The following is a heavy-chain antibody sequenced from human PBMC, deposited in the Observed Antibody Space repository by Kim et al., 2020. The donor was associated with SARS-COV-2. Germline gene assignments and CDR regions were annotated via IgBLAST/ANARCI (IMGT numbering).Heavy chain of an antibody. CDR2: IDGSDGTT. CDR1: GFTFTGHA. D-gene: IGHD3-10*01. CDR3: LKGGWGWFCDY. J-gene: IGHJ4*02. Sequence: GGSLRLSCTTSGFTFTGHAMSWVRQAPGKGLEWVSSIDGSDGTTYYVDSVKGRFSISRDDSKNTLYLQMSGLRADDTAAYYCLKGGWGWFCDYWGQGTLVTVSS. V-gene: IGHV3-23*01.